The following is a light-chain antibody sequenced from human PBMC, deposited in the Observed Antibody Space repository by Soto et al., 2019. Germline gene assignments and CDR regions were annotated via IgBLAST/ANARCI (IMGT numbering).Light chain of an antibody. CDR2: KGT. V-gene: IGLV2-23*01. CDR1: SDDVGAYNS. Sequence: QSALAQHASVSGSPGQSITISCTGTSDDVGAYNSVSWYQQLPHKAPQVILYKGTQRPSGVSSRFSGSTSGNAASLTISGLQADDEADYFCCSSAPESTYVFGTGTKVTVL. CDR3: CSSAPESTYV. J-gene: IGLJ1*01.